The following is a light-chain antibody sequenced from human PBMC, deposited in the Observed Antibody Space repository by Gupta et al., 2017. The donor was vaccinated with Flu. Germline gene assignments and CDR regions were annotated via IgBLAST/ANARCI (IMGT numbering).Light chain of an antibody. CDR3: FADAGTDTFV. J-gene: IGLJ2*01. V-gene: IGLV2-11*03. CDR1: SSDVGGGNY. Sequence: TNSVTGTSSDVGGGNYVCGGQQHPAKPNILILYGISGRTSAVPNRFSGTKAGNTASLTISGLQGEDEADYFGFADAGTDTFVFGGGTKVTVL. CDR2: GIS.